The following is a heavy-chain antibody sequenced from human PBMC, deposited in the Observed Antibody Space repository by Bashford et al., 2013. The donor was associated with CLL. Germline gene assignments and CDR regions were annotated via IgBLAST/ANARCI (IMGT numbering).Heavy chain of an antibody. CDR1: GGTFSSYA. J-gene: IGHJ6*02. CDR3: ARDSGCSSTSCRDHYYYYGMDV. V-gene: IGHV1-69*13. CDR2: IIPIFGTA. Sequence: SVKVSCKASGGTFSSYAISWVRQAPGQGLEWMGGIIPIFGTANYAQKFQGRVTITADESTSTAYMELSSLRSEDTAVYYCARDSGCSSTSCRDHYYYYGMDVWGQGTTVTVSS. D-gene: IGHD2-2*01.